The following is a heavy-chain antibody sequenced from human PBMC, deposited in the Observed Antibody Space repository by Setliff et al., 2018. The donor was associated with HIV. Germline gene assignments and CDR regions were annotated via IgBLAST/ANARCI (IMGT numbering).Heavy chain of an antibody. J-gene: IGHJ3*02. CDR3: AINYAKLVLDAFDI. CDR1: GYTFTSHT. CDR2: INAANGNT. Sequence: ASVKVSCKASGYTFTSHTIHWVRQAPGQGLEWMGWINAANGNTKYSQKFQDRVTITRDTSAGTGYMEVNSLRPEDTAVYYCAINYAKLVLDAFDIWGQGTMVTVSS. D-gene: IGHD6-13*01. V-gene: IGHV1-3*01.